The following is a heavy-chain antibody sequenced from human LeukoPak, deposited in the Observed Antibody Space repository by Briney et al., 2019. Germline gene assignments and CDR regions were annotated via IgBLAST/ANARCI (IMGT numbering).Heavy chain of an antibody. CDR3: ARDCSPRSTVTTLLGGGRAYYFDY. J-gene: IGHJ4*02. Sequence: ASVKVSCKASGGTFSSYAISWVRQAPGQGLEWMGGIIPIFGTANYAQKFQGRVTITADESTSTAYMELSSLRSEDTAVYYCARDCSPRSTVTTLLGGGRAYYFDYWGQGTLVTVSS. D-gene: IGHD4-17*01. CDR2: IIPIFGTA. CDR1: GGTFSSYA. V-gene: IGHV1-69*13.